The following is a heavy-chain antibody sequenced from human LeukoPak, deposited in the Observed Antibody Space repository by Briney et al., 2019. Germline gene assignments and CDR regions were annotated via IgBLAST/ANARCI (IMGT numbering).Heavy chain of an antibody. D-gene: IGHD5-18*01. CDR2: ISSSSSYI. J-gene: IGHJ4*02. CDR1: GFTFSSYS. CDR3: ARDGVDSAMVHY. Sequence: PGGSLRLSCAASGFTFSSYSMNWVRQAPGKGLGWVSSISSSSSYIYYADSVKGRFTISRDNAKSSLYMQMNRLRDEETAVYYSARDGVDSAMVHYWGQGTLVTVSS. V-gene: IGHV3-21*01.